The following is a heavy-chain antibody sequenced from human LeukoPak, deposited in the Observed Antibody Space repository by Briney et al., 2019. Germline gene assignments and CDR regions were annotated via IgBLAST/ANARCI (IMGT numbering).Heavy chain of an antibody. V-gene: IGHV3-7*02. J-gene: IGHJ4*02. CDR1: GFTLRSHW. D-gene: IGHD7-27*01. Sequence: GGSLRLSRAASGFTLRSHWMTWGRQASGKGLEWVANINQDGSEKNYVDSVKGRFTISRDNAKDSLYLQMNSLRAEDTAVYYCARVFNWGLPDYWGQGTLVTVSS. CDR3: ARVFNWGLPDY. CDR2: INQDGSEK.